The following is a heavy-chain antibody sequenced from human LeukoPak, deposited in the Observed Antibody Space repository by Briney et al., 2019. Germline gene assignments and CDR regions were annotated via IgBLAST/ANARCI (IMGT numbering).Heavy chain of an antibody. V-gene: IGHV3-15*01. Sequence: GGSLRLSCSASGFTFTNAWMSWVRQAPAKGLEWVGLIKSKTDGGTTDYAAPVQGRFTISRDDSNHTLHLQMSSLNTEDTGVYYCATVYWYFDLGGPGTLLSVSS. CDR2: IKSKTDGGTT. J-gene: IGHJ2*01. CDR1: GFTFTNAW. CDR3: ATVYWYFDL.